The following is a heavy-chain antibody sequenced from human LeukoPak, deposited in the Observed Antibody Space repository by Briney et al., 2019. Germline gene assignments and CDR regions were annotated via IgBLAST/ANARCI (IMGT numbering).Heavy chain of an antibody. CDR1: GYTFSNYG. J-gene: IGHJ5*02. Sequence: ASVKVSCKASGYTFSNYGISWVRQAPGQGLEWMGWFSAYSGNPNYAQNLQGRVTMTTDTSTSTAYMELRSLRSDDTAVYYCARVWFGELDWLDPWGQGTLVTVSS. CDR2: FSAYSGNP. V-gene: IGHV1-18*01. CDR3: ARVWFGELDWLDP. D-gene: IGHD3-10*01.